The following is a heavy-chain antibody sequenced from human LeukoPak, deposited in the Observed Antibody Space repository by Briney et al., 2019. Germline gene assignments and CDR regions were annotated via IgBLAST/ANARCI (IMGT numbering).Heavy chain of an antibody. D-gene: IGHD1-1*01. CDR2: MYHSGSN. Sequence: SETLSLTCAVSAYPISSGHYWGWIRQPPGKGLEWIGSMYHSGSNYFNPSLKSRVTISVDTPKNQFSLTLSSVTAADTAVYFCARVSGSGTALDAFDIWGQGTMVIVSS. J-gene: IGHJ3*02. CDR3: ARVSGSGTALDAFDI. V-gene: IGHV4-38-2*01. CDR1: AYPISSGHY.